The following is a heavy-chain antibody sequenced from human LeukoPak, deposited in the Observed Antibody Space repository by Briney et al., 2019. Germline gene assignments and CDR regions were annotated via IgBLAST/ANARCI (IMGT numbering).Heavy chain of an antibody. V-gene: IGHV4-4*07. CDR2: IYSIGST. CDR1: GGSISSYY. CDR3: ARDANGYNFYDY. J-gene: IGHJ4*02. D-gene: IGHD5-24*01. Sequence: SSETLSLTCTGSGGSISSYYWNWIRQPAGKGLEWIGRIYSIGSTNYNPSLKSRVTMSVHTSKNQFSLKLSSVTAADTAVYYCARDANGYNFYDYWGQGTLVTVSS.